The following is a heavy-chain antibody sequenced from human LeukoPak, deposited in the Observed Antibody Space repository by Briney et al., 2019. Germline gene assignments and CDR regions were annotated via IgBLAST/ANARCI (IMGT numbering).Heavy chain of an antibody. CDR3: ARVTHTAHSTWFDP. Sequence: GASVKVSCNASGGTFSNYAINWVRQAPGQGLEWMGGIIPIFGSSNYAQKFQGRVTITADESTTTAYMELSSLRSEDTAVYYCARVTHTAHSTWFDPWGQGTLVTVAS. CDR1: GGTFSNYA. V-gene: IGHV1-69*13. D-gene: IGHD5-18*01. J-gene: IGHJ5*02. CDR2: IIPIFGSS.